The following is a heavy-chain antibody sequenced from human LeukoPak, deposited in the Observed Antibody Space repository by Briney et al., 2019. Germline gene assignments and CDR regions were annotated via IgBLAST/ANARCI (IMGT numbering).Heavy chain of an antibody. Sequence: SETLSLTCTVSGGSISNYYWSWIRQPPGKGLEWIGYIYYSGSTNYNLSLKSRVSISVDTSKNQFSPRLSSVTAADTAVYYCARHMDYYGILTGYFDYWGQGTLVTVSS. CDR3: ARHMDYYGILTGYFDY. J-gene: IGHJ4*02. CDR1: GGSISNYY. V-gene: IGHV4-59*08. CDR2: IYYSGST. D-gene: IGHD3-9*01.